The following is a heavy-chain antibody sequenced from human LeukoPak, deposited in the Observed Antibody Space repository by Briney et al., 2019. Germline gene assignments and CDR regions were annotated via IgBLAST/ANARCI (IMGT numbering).Heavy chain of an antibody. Sequence: GASVKVSCKASGYTFTSYGISWVRQAPGQGLEWMGWISAYNGNTNYAQKLQGRVTMTTDTSTSTAYMELRSLRSDDTAVYYCARNRSPNPIDYYMDVWGKGTTVTVSS. J-gene: IGHJ6*03. CDR1: GYTFTSYG. D-gene: IGHD1-14*01. CDR3: ARNRSPNPIDYYMDV. CDR2: ISAYNGNT. V-gene: IGHV1-18*01.